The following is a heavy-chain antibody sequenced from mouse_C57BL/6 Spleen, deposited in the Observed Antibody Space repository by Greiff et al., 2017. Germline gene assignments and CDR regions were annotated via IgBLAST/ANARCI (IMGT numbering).Heavy chain of an antibody. Sequence: EVKLMESGGGLVKPGGSLKLSCAASGFTFSDYGMHWVRQAPEQGLEWVAYISSGSSTIHYADTVKGRVTISRDNAKNTLFLQMTSLRSEDTAMYYCARERFYYGNYWYFDVWGTGTTVTVAS. J-gene: IGHJ1*03. D-gene: IGHD2-1*01. CDR3: ARERFYYGNYWYFDV. CDR1: GFTFSDYG. V-gene: IGHV5-17*01. CDR2: ISSGSSTI.